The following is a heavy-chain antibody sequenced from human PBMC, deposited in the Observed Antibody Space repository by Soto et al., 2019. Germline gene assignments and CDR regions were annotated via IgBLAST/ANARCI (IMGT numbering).Heavy chain of an antibody. CDR3: TRRGGGYDLYYFDY. CDR2: IKSKTDGGTT. J-gene: IGHJ4*02. Sequence: EVQLVESGGGLVKPGGSLRLSCAASGFTFSNAWMNWVRQAPGKGLEWVGRIKSKTDGGTTDYAAPVKGRFTISRDDSKNTLYLQMNNLKTEETAVYYRTRRGGGYDLYYFDYWGQGTLVTVSS. CDR1: GFTFSNAW. V-gene: IGHV3-15*07. D-gene: IGHD5-12*01.